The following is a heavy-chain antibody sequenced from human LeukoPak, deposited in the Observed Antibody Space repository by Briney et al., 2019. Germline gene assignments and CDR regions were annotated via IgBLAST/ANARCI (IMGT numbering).Heavy chain of an antibody. J-gene: IGHJ4*02. CDR1: GFTLSSYY. Sequence: GSVKVSCKASGFTLSSYYMHWVRQAPGQGLEWMGIIDPSGGGTSYAQKVQGRVTMTSDTSTSTIYMELRSLRSEDTAVYYCARGGDYGDYFEHWGQGTLVTVSS. CDR3: ARGGDYGDYFEH. V-gene: IGHV1-46*01. D-gene: IGHD4-17*01. CDR2: IDPSGGGT.